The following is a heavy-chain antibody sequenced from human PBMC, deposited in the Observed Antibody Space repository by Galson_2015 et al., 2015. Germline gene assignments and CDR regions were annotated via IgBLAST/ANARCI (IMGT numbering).Heavy chain of an antibody. V-gene: IGHV4-4*02. CDR3: ARDSLTTVTRNFFDP. Sequence: SETLSLTCAVSGGSISSSHWWTWVRQPPGKGLEWIGEIYHSGSTNYNPSLKSRVTISVDKSKNQFSLRLSSVTAADTAVYYCARDSLTTVTRNFFDPWGQGTLVTVSS. J-gene: IGHJ5*02. CDR1: GGSISSSHW. D-gene: IGHD4-17*01. CDR2: IYHSGST.